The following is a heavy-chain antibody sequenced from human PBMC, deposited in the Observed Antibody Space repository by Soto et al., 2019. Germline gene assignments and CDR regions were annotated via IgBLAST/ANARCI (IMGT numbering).Heavy chain of an antibody. D-gene: IGHD1-1*01. CDR2: IYYSGST. Sequence: TLSLTCTVSGGSISSGGYYWSWIRQHPGKGLEWIGYIYYSGSTYYNPSLKSRVTISVDKPKNQFSLKLSSVTAADTAVYYCASVDNWNDGGVDYWGQGTLVTVSS. CDR3: ASVDNWNDGGVDY. V-gene: IGHV4-31*03. CDR1: GGSISSGGYY. J-gene: IGHJ4*02.